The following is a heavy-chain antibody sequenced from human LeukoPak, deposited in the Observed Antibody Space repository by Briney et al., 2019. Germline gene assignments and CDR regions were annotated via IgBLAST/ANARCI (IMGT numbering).Heavy chain of an antibody. Sequence: SETLSLTCTVSGGSIRSSYYYWSWIRQPPGKGLEWIGYIYYSGSTNYNPSLKSRVAISVDTSKNQFSLKLSSVTAADTAVYYCARDISPTTGYDAFDIWGQGTMVTVSS. CDR2: IYYSGST. V-gene: IGHV4-61*01. J-gene: IGHJ3*02. CDR1: GGSIRSSYYY. D-gene: IGHD1-14*01. CDR3: ARDISPTTGYDAFDI.